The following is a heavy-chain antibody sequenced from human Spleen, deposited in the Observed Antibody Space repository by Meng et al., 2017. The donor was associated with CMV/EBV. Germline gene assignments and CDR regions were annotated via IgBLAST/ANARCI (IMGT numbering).Heavy chain of an antibody. J-gene: IGHJ6*02. Sequence: ASVKVSCKASGYTFTSYGISWVRQAPGQGLEWMGWISAYNGNTNYAQKLQGRVTMTRDTSISTAYMELSRLRSDDTAVYYCARDLGPYEDGFNGMDVWGQGTTVTVSS. CDR1: GYTFTSYG. CDR3: ARDLGPYEDGFNGMDV. D-gene: IGHD3-3*01. CDR2: ISAYNGNT. V-gene: IGHV1-18*01.